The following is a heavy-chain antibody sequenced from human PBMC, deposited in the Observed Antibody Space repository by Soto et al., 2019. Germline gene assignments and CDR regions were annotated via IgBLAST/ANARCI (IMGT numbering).Heavy chain of an antibody. J-gene: IGHJ6*02. CDR1: GFTFSSYG. V-gene: IGHV3-33*01. CDR3: ARDIGSTTYYYYYGMDV. Sequence: QVQLVESGGGVVQPGRSLRLSCAASGFTFSSYGMRWVRQAPGKGLEWVAVIWYDGSNKYYADSVKGRFTISRDNSKNTLYLQMNSLRAEDTAVYYCARDIGSTTYYYYYGMDVWGQGTTVTVSS. CDR2: IWYDGSNK. D-gene: IGHD6-13*01.